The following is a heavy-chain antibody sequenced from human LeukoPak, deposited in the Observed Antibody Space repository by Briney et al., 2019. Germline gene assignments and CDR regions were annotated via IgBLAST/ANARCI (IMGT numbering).Heavy chain of an antibody. Sequence: ASVKVSCKASGYSFTSYGITWVRQAPGQGLEWMGWISTYDGNANYAQKLQGRVTMTTDTSTITAYMELRSLRSDDTAVYYCARAPSGFTYGPWDHWGQGTLVTVSS. CDR3: ARAPSGFTYGPWDH. D-gene: IGHD5-18*01. CDR1: GYSFTSYG. J-gene: IGHJ4*02. CDR2: ISTYDGNA. V-gene: IGHV1-18*01.